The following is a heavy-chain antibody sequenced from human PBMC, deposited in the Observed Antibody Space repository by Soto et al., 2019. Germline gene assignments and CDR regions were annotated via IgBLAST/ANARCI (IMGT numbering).Heavy chain of an antibody. V-gene: IGHV1-69*01. Sequence: QVQLVQSGAEVKKPGSSVKVSCKTSGVSFNNNGIGWVRQAPGHGLEWMGGVSPPFRTSNYARKFQGRISITADASMVTVNMELSSLTSEDTAQYYCARVLYYGSGSYSPYGMDVWGQGTTVTVSS. CDR2: VSPPFRTS. D-gene: IGHD3-10*01. CDR3: ARVLYYGSGSYSPYGMDV. J-gene: IGHJ6*02. CDR1: GVSFNNNG.